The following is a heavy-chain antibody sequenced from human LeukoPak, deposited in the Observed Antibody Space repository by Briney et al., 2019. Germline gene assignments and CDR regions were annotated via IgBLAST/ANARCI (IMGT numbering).Heavy chain of an antibody. CDR1: GDSISSGSYY. J-gene: IGHJ6*03. CDR2: IYYSGST. D-gene: IGHD3-10*01. CDR3: ARSSGNLYMGYYYYYMDV. V-gene: IGHV4-31*03. Sequence: PSETLSLTCNVSGDSISSGSYYWGWIRQHPGRGLEWIGYIYYSGSTYYNPSLKSRVTISVDTSKDQFSLSLSSVTAADTAVYYCARSSGNLYMGYYYYYMDVWGKGTTVTVSS.